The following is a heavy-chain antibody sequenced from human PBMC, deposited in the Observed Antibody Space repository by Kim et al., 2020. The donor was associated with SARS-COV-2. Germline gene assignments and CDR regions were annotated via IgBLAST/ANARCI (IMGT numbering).Heavy chain of an antibody. D-gene: IGHD6-6*01. CDR3: ARERSSFGYMDV. CDR1: GGTFSSYA. CDR2: IIPILGIA. J-gene: IGHJ6*03. V-gene: IGHV1-69*04. Sequence: SVKVSCKASGGTFSSYAISWVRQAPGQGLEWMGRIIPILGIANYAQKFQGRVTITADKSTSTAYMELSSLRSEDTAVYYCARERSSFGYMDVWGKGTTVTVSS.